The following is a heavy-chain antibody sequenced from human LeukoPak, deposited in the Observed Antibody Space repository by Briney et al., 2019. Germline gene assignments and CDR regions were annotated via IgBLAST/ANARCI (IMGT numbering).Heavy chain of an antibody. V-gene: IGHV4-59*08. CDR1: GGSISSYY. CDR3: ARAIRGVDY. Sequence: SETLSLTCTVSGGSISSYYWSWIRQPPGKGREWIGYIYYSGSTNYNPSLKSRVTISVETSKNQFSLKLSSVTAADTAVYYCARAIRGVDYWGQGTLVTVSS. CDR2: IYYSGST. D-gene: IGHD2-2*02. J-gene: IGHJ4*02.